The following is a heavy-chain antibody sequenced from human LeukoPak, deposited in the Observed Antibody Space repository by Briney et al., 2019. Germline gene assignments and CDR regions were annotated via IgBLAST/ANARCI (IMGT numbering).Heavy chain of an antibody. CDR1: GFSFMNEW. CDR2: IKSNDDGGTP. V-gene: IGHV3-15*01. Sequence: GGSLRLSCAASGFSFMNEWMIWVGQAPGKGVEWVGRIKSNDDGGTPDYAAPARGRFTISRDDSNNTLYLQMNSLKTDDTAVYYCTTFYHEYSPYWGRGTLVTVSS. CDR3: TTFYHEYSPY. J-gene: IGHJ4*02. D-gene: IGHD2/OR15-2a*01.